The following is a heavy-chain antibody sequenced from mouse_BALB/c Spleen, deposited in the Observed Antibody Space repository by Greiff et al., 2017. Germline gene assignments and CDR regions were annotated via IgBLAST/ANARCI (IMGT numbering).Heavy chain of an antibody. CDR1: GYTFTSYW. CDR2: INPSNGRT. CDR3: ARSTTGTDYYAMDD. D-gene: IGHD1-2*01. Sequence: QVQLQQPGAELVKPGASVKLSCKASGYTFTSYWMHWVKQRPGQGLEWIGEINPSNGRTNYNEKFKSKATLTVDKSSSTAYMQLSSLTSEDSAVYYCARSTTGTDYYAMDDWGRGTSVTVSS. J-gene: IGHJ4*01. V-gene: IGHV1S81*02.